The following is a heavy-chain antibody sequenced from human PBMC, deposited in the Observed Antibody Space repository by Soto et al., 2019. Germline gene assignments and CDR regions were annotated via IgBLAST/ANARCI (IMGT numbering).Heavy chain of an antibody. D-gene: IGHD4-4*01. V-gene: IGHV1-2*02. J-gene: IGHJ6*02. CDR3: AKELQRGMDV. CDR2: VHPNSGGT. CDR1: GYTFRVYH. Sequence: QVHLVQSGAEVKQPGASVKVSCKASGYTFRVYHMHWVRQAPGQGLEWMGWVHPNSGGTNYAQSFEGRVTMPRDTSINTAYMELSRLTSDDTAVYYCAKELQRGMDVWGQGTTVTVSS.